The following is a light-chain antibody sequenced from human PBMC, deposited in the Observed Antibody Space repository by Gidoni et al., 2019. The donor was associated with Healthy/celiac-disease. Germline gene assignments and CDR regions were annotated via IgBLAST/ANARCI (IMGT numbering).Light chain of an antibody. CDR3: AAWDDSLNGAV. CDR1: SSHIGSNT. Sequence: QSVLTQTPTASGTPGPRVTISCSGSSSHIGSNTVNWYQQLPGTAPKLLIYSNNQRPSGVPDRFSGSKSGTSASLAISGLQSEDEDDYYCAAWDDSLNGAVFGGGTQLTVL. V-gene: IGLV1-44*01. CDR2: SNN. J-gene: IGLJ7*01.